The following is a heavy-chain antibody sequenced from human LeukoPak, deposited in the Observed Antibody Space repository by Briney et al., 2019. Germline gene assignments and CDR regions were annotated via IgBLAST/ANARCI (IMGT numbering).Heavy chain of an antibody. D-gene: IGHD4-17*01. J-gene: IGHJ4*02. CDR3: ARVADYYGDCLY. V-gene: IGHV4-59*08. Sequence: SETLSLTCTVSGGSISNSYWSWIRQPPGKGLEWIGCIYYSVSTNYNPSLKSRVSISVDTSKNQFSLKLSSVTAADTAVYYCARVADYYGDCLYWGQGTLVTVSS. CDR1: GGSISNSY. CDR2: IYYSVST.